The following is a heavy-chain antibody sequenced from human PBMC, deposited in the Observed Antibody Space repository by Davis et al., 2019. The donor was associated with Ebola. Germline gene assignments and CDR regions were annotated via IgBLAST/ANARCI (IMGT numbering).Heavy chain of an antibody. CDR3: ARGGRSRKYWFDP. CDR2: IYYSGST. D-gene: IGHD3-16*01. Sequence: PSETLSLTCTVSGGSISSSSYYWGWIRQPPGKGLEWIGSIYYSGSTYYNPSLKIRVTISVDTSKNQFSLKLSSVTAADTAVYYCARGGRSRKYWFDPWGQGTLVTVSS. J-gene: IGHJ5*02. V-gene: IGHV4-39*01. CDR1: GGSISSSSYY.